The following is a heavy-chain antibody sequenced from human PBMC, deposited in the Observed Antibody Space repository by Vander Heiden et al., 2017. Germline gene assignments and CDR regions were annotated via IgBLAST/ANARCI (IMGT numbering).Heavy chain of an antibody. Sequence: QLQLQESGAGLVKPSQTLSLTCAVPGGSISSGGYSCSWIRQPPGKGLEWIGYIYHSGSTYYNPSLKSRVTISVDRSKNQFSLKLSSVTAADTAVYYCARATAGYSSSWFAVGAFDIWGQGTMVTVSS. D-gene: IGHD6-13*01. V-gene: IGHV4-30-2*01. CDR2: IYHSGST. CDR3: ARATAGYSSSWFAVGAFDI. CDR1: GGSISSGGYS. J-gene: IGHJ3*02.